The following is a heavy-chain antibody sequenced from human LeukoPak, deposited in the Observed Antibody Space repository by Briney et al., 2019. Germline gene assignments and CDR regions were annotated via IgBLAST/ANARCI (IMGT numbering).Heavy chain of an antibody. CDR1: GGSFSDYY. Sequence: PSETLSLTCTVYGGSFSDYYWTWIRQPPGKGLEWIGEINHSGSTNYNPSLKSRVTISVDKSKNQFSLKLSSVTAADTAVYYCARVLGSWGQGTLVTVSS. V-gene: IGHV4-34*01. J-gene: IGHJ4*02. CDR2: INHSGST. D-gene: IGHD3-3*02. CDR3: ARVLGS.